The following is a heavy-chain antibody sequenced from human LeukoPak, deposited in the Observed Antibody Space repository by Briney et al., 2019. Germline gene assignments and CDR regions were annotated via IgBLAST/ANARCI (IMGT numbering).Heavy chain of an antibody. CDR3: AKRPPPGTGWYFDY. CDR2: LSEAGDTT. V-gene: IGHV3-23*01. CDR1: GFTFTNYA. Sequence: PGGSLRLSCAASGFTFTNYAMNWVRQAPGKGLEWVSSLSEAGDTTYYADSVRGRFTISRDIPKNTLYLQMSSLRAEDTAVYYCAKRPPPGTGWYFDYWGQGTLVTVSS. D-gene: IGHD3-10*01. J-gene: IGHJ4*02.